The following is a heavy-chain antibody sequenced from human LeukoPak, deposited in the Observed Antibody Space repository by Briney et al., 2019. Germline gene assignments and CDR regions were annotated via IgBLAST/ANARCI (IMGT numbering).Heavy chain of an antibody. CDR3: AKDLGFIVGGGY. J-gene: IGHJ4*02. D-gene: IGHD1-26*01. Sequence: GGSLRLTCAASGFTFSSYGMNWVRQAPGKGLEWVAFIRYDGSNKYYADSVKGRFTISRDNSKNTLYLQMNSLRAEDTAVYYCAKDLGFIVGGGYWGQGTLVTVSS. V-gene: IGHV3-30*02. CDR2: IRYDGSNK. CDR1: GFTFSSYG.